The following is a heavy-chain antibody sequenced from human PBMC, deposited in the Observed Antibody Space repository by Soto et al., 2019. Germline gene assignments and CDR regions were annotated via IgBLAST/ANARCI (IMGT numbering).Heavy chain of an antibody. V-gene: IGHV4-39*01. CDR1: GGSISSGGYY. CDR2: IYYSGST. Sequence: SSETLSLTCTVSGGSISSGGYYWGWIRQPPGKGLEWIGSIYYSGSTYYNPSLKSRVTISVDTSKNQFSLKLSSVTAADTAVYYCARQERDIVVVPASSSNDYWGQGTLVTVSS. J-gene: IGHJ4*02. D-gene: IGHD2-2*01. CDR3: ARQERDIVVVPASSSNDY.